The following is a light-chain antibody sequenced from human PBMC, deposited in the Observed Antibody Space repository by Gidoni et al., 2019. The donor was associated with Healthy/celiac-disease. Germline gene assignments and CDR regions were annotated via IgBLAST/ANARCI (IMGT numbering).Light chain of an antibody. V-gene: IGKV1-39*01. CDR2: AAS. CDR1: QSISSY. CDR3: QQSYSTPTT. J-gene: IGKJ4*01. Sequence: IPMTPSPSSLSASVGDRVTITCRASQSISSYLNWYQQKPGKAPKLLIYAASSLQSGVPSRFSGSGSGTDFTLTISSLQPEDFATYYCQQSYSTPTTFGGXTKVEIK.